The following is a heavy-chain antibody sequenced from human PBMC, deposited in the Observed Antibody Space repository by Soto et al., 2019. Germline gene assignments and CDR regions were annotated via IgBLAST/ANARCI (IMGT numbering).Heavy chain of an antibody. CDR2: IYTGGGT. CDR1: GFTVSSHY. D-gene: IGHD1-26*01. J-gene: IGHJ4*02. Sequence: EVQLAESGGGLIQPGGSLRLSCAASGFTVSSHYMSWVRQGPGKGLEWVSVIYTGGGTFYADSVKGRFTISRDISQNTVFLHMNSLRAEDTAVYYCASTRDSGTSYYFDSWGQGTLVTVSS. CDR3: ASTRDSGTSYYFDS. V-gene: IGHV3-53*01.